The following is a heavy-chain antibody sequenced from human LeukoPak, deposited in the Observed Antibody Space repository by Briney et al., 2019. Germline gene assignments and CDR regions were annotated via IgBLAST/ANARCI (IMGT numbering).Heavy chain of an antibody. CDR2: VFYTGSF. J-gene: IGHJ4*02. V-gene: IGHV4-59*01. Sequence: PSETLSLTCAVSGGSLSGSYWSWIRQFPGKGLEWIGFVFYTGSFNYNPSLKSRVRISVDTSRNQFSLKLSSVTAADTAVYYCARGSSLYDYWGQGTLVTVSS. D-gene: IGHD6-13*01. CDR1: GGSLSGSY. CDR3: ARGSSLYDY.